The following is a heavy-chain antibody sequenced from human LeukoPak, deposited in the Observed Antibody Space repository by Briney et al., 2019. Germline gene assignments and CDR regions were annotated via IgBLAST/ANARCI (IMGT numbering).Heavy chain of an antibody. CDR1: GGSLSGFY. J-gene: IGHJ4*02. D-gene: IGHD3-16*01. CDR3: ARSAYDYVWGTLGY. V-gene: IGHV4-34*01. CDR2: VHHSGST. Sequence: NPSETLSLTCVVNGGSLSGFYWNWIRQPPGKGLEWIGDVHHSGSTNCNPSPESRVTISLDTSKNVVSLKLTSVTAADTAFYYCARSAYDYVWGTLGYWGQGTLVTVSS.